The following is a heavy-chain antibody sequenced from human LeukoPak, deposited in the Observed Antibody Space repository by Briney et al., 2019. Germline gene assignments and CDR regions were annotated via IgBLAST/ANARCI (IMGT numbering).Heavy chain of an antibody. Sequence: PSETLSLTCAVYGGSFSGYYWSWIRQPPGKGLEWIGEINHSGSTNYNPSLKSRVTISVDTSKNQFSLKLSSVTAADTAVYYCARGRGGSWGSFGWFDPWGQGTLVTVSS. V-gene: IGHV4-34*01. CDR1: GGSFSGYY. CDR3: ARGRGGSWGSFGWFDP. D-gene: IGHD6-13*01. J-gene: IGHJ5*02. CDR2: INHSGST.